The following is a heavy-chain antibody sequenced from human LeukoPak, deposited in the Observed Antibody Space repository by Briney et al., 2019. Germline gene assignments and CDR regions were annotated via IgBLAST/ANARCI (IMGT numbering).Heavy chain of an antibody. CDR2: IYHSGST. Sequence: SETLSLTCTVSGYSISSGYYWGWIRQPPGKGLEWIGSIYHSGSTYYNPSLKSRVTISVDTSKNQFSLKLSSVTAADTAVYYCARDQHGYCSGGSCHPFDYWGQGTLVTVSS. J-gene: IGHJ4*02. CDR1: GYSISSGYY. D-gene: IGHD2-15*01. CDR3: ARDQHGYCSGGSCHPFDY. V-gene: IGHV4-38-2*02.